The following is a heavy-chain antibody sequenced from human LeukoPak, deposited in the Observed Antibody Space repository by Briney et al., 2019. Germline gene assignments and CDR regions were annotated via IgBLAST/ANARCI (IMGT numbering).Heavy chain of an antibody. CDR2: IYTSGNT. CDR3: ARDQGASSNGWYSIAFDI. D-gene: IGHD6-19*01. Sequence: SQTLSLTCTVSGGSISSGSYYWRWIRQPAGKGLEWIGRIYTSGNTNYNPSLKSRVTISVDTSKNQFSLKLSSVTAADTAVYYCARDQGASSNGWYSIAFDIWGQGTMVTVSS. J-gene: IGHJ3*02. CDR1: GGSISSGSYY. V-gene: IGHV4-61*02.